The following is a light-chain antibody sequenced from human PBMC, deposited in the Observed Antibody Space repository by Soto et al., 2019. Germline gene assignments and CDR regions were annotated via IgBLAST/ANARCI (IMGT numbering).Light chain of an antibody. Sequence: EIVMTQSPATVSVSPGERVTLSCRASQNIASSLDWYQQIPGQPPRLLFYGASTRAPAVPARFSGSGSGTEFTLTISSLQSEDFEVYYCQQYYDWPLTFGGGTKVDIK. J-gene: IGKJ4*01. CDR3: QQYYDWPLT. CDR2: GAS. CDR1: QNIASS. V-gene: IGKV3-15*01.